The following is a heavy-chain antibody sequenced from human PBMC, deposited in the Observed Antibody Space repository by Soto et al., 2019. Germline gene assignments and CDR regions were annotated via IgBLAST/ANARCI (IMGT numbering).Heavy chain of an antibody. CDR3: ARGSRPGWFGEPRGNWFDP. Sequence: SETLSLTCAVYGGSFSGYYWSWIRQPPGKGLEWIGEINHSGSTNYNPSLKSRVTISVDTSKNQFSLKLSSVTAADTAVYYCARGSRPGWFGEPRGNWFDPWGQGTLVTVSS. D-gene: IGHD3-10*01. CDR1: GGSFSGYY. CDR2: INHSGST. J-gene: IGHJ5*02. V-gene: IGHV4-34*01.